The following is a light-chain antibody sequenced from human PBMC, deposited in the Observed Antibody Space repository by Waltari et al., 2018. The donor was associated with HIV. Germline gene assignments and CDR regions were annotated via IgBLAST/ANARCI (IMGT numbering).Light chain of an antibody. CDR1: TSHVGFYYY. V-gene: IGLV2-11*01. CDR3: CAYAAGHVSYV. Sequence: QSALTQPPSVSGSPGQSVSISCSGTTSHVGFYYYVSLYQQYPGKAPKLIIFDVNQRPSGVPERFSGSKSGNTASLTISGLQTEDEADYFCCAYAAGHVSYVFGNGTAVAVL. J-gene: IGLJ1*01. CDR2: DVN.